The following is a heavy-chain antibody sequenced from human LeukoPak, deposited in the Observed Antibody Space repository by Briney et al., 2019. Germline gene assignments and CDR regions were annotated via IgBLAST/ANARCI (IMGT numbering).Heavy chain of an antibody. Sequence: GGSLRLSCSASGFTFSNFVMHWVRQAPGKGLEYVAIINDNGYNTDYAGSVKGRFTVARDNSKNTLYLQMSSLRDEDTAVYYCARVSAYDSSGHGMDVWGQGTTVTVSS. J-gene: IGHJ6*02. D-gene: IGHD3-22*01. V-gene: IGHV3-64D*09. CDR1: GFTFSNFV. CDR3: ARVSAYDSSGHGMDV. CDR2: INDNGYNT.